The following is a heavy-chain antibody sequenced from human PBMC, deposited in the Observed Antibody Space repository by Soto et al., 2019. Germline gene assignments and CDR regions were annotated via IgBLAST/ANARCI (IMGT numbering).Heavy chain of an antibody. V-gene: IGHV1-69*13. J-gene: IGHJ6*02. Sequence: GASVKVSCKASGGTFSSYAISWVRQAPGQGLEWMGGIIPIFGTANYAQKFQGRVTITADESTSTAYMELSSLRSEDAAVYYCARDLYVDTAMVTGYYYYGMDVWGQGTTVTVS. CDR2: IIPIFGTA. D-gene: IGHD5-18*01. CDR3: ARDLYVDTAMVTGYYYYGMDV. CDR1: GGTFSSYA.